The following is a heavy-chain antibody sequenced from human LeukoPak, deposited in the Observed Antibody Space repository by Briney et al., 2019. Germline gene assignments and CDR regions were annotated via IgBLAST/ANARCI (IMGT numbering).Heavy chain of an antibody. V-gene: IGHV3-74*01. CDR3: AKEQNGDYATFDY. CDR2: IRGDGRAT. D-gene: IGHD4-17*01. CDR1: GFIFTDYW. J-gene: IGHJ4*02. Sequence: PGGSLRLSCAASGFIFTDYWMHWVRQAPGKELVWVARIRGDGRATTYADSVKGRFTISRDNAMSTVFLQMNSLRAEDTAVYYCAKEQNGDYATFDYWGQGTLVTVSS.